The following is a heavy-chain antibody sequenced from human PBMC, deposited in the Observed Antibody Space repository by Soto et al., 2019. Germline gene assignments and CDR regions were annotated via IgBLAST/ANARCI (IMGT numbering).Heavy chain of an antibody. Sequence: EASVKVSCKASGYTFSGFYMHWVRQAPGQGLEWMGIINPSGGSTSYAQKFQGRVTMTRDTSTSTVYMELSSLRSEDTAVYYCARGRVTAAEFDYWGQGTLVTVSS. CDR1: GYTFSGFY. CDR3: ARGRVTAAEFDY. V-gene: IGHV1-46*03. D-gene: IGHD2-2*01. J-gene: IGHJ4*02. CDR2: INPSGGST.